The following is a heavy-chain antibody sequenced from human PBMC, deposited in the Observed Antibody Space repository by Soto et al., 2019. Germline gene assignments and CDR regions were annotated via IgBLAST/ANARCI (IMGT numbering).Heavy chain of an antibody. CDR1: GYTFTSYG. CDR2: ISAYNGNT. Sequence: ASVKVSCKASGYTFTSYGISWVRQAPGQGXEWMGWISAYNGNTNYAQKLQGRVTMTTDTSTSTAYMELRSLRSDDTAVYYCAREGTAAPRGNYYYYGMDVWGQGTTVTVS. J-gene: IGHJ6*02. V-gene: IGHV1-18*01. CDR3: AREGTAAPRGNYYYYGMDV. D-gene: IGHD2-2*01.